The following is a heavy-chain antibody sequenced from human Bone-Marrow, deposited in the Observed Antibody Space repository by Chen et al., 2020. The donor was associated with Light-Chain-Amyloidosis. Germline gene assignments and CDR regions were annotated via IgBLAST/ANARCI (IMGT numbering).Heavy chain of an antibody. V-gene: IGHV5-51*01. D-gene: IGHD5-12*01. J-gene: IGHJ4*02. CDR2: IYPDDDDA. Sequence: EVQLEQSGPEVKKPGESLKISCKGSGYTFPNYWIGWVRQMPGKGLEWMGVIYPDDDDARYSPSVEGQVTISADKAITTAYLQWRSLKASDTAMYYCARRRDGYNFDYWGQGTLVTVSS. CDR1: GYTFPNYW. CDR3: ARRRDGYNFDY.